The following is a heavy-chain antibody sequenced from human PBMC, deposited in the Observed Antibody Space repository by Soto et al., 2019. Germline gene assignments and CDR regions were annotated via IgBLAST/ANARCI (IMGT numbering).Heavy chain of an antibody. D-gene: IGHD3-10*01. V-gene: IGHV4-4*02. CDR3: ASLWFGELLPDDAFDI. CDR1: GGSISSSNW. CDR2: IYHSGST. J-gene: IGHJ3*02. Sequence: QVQLQESGPGLVKPSGTLSLTCAVSGGSISSSNWWSWVRQPPGKGLEWIGEIYHSGSTNSNQSLKRRVTIAVDKSKNQFSLKLSSVTAADTAVYYCASLWFGELLPDDAFDIWGQGTMVTVSS.